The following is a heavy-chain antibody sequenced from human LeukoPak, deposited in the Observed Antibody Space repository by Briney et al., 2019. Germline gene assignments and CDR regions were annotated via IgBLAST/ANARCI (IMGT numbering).Heavy chain of an antibody. Sequence: PGGSLRLSCAASGFTFSSYGMHWVRQAPGKGLEWVAVIWYDGSNKYYADSVKGRFTISRDNSKNTLYLQMNSLRAEDTAVYYCARAITMVRGVILGYWGQGTLVTVSS. D-gene: IGHD3-10*01. CDR1: GFTFSSYG. CDR2: IWYDGSNK. V-gene: IGHV3-33*01. CDR3: ARAITMVRGVILGY. J-gene: IGHJ4*02.